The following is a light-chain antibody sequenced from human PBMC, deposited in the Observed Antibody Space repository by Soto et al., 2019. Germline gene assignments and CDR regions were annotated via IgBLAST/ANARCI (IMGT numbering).Light chain of an antibody. CDR3: SSYTSSSTSFYV. V-gene: IGLV2-14*01. CDR2: EVS. J-gene: IGLJ1*01. Sequence: QSVLTQPASVSGSPGQSITISCTGTSSDVGGYNYVSWYQQHPGKAPKLMIYEVSNRPSGVSNRFSGSKSGNTASLTISGLQAEDEADYYGSSYTSSSTSFYVFGTGTKLTVL. CDR1: SSDVGGYNY.